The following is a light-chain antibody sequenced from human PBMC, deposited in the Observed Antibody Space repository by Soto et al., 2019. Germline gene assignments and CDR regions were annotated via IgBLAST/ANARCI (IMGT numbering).Light chain of an antibody. CDR2: GNS. CDR3: QSYDSSRSGGV. V-gene: IGLV1-40*01. CDR1: SSNIGAGYD. Sequence: QAVVTQPPSVSGAPGQRVTISCTGSSSNIGAGYDVHWYQQLPGTAPKLLIYGNSNRPSGVPDRFSGSKSGTSASLAITGLRAEDEADYYCQSYDSSRSGGVFGGGTKLTVL. J-gene: IGLJ3*02.